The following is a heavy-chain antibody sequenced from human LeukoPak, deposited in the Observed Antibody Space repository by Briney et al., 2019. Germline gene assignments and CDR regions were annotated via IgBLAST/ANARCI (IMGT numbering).Heavy chain of an antibody. CDR3: ASIYGAY. J-gene: IGHJ4*02. CDR2: INNDGSST. Sequence: AGGSLRLSWAASGXTFSSYWMHWVRQPPGKGLMWVSRINNDGSSTIYADSVKGRFTISRDNAKNTLYLQMNSLSTEDTAVYYCASIYGAYWGQGTLVTVSS. D-gene: IGHD3-10*01. V-gene: IGHV3-74*01. CDR1: GXTFSSYW.